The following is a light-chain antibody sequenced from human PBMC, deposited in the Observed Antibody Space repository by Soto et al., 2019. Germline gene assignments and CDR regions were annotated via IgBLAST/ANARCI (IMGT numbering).Light chain of an antibody. V-gene: IGLV2-18*02. CDR3: SSYTTSNTVV. CDR2: AVS. CDR1: SSDVGSHDR. J-gene: IGLJ2*01. Sequence: QSALTQPPSVSGSPGQSVTISCTGTSSDVGSHDRVSWYQQPPGAAPKLIIFAVSNRPSGVPDHFSGSKSGNTASLTISGLQAEDEADYYCSSYTTSNTVVFGGGTKVTVL.